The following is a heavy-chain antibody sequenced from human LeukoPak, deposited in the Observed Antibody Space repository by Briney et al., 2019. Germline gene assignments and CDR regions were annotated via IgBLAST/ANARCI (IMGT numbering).Heavy chain of an antibody. CDR3: AREPYNSGWDY. CDR1: GFTFSSYG. CDR2: ISGSGDNT. J-gene: IGHJ4*02. V-gene: IGHV3-23*01. D-gene: IGHD6-19*01. Sequence: PGGSLRLSCSASGFTFSSYGMSWVRQAPGKGLEWVSVISGSGDNTFYADSVKGRFTISRDNSKNTLYLQMNSLRSDDTAVYYCAREPYNSGWDYWGQGTLVTVSS.